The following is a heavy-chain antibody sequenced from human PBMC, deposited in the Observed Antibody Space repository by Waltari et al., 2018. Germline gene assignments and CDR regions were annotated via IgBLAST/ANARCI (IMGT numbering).Heavy chain of an antibody. J-gene: IGHJ4*02. D-gene: IGHD2-15*01. Sequence: QLQLQESGPGLLKPSETLSLTRGVSGGSISNKYYSWAWIRQPPGQGLEWIGNIFYSGNAKYSPSLKSRVTISVDTSKNNFSLKLSSVTAADTAVYYCARLGYNNENYYIGFDYWGQGTLVTVSS. CDR3: ARLGYNNENYYIGFDY. CDR2: IFYSGNA. V-gene: IGHV4-39*01. CDR1: GGSISNKYYS.